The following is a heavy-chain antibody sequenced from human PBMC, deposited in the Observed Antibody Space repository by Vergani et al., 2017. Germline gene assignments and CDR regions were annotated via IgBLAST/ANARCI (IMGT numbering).Heavy chain of an antibody. CDR2: ISGSGGNT. J-gene: IGHJ6*03. Sequence: EVQLLESGGNLIQPGGSLRLSCGASGFTFSSYAMTWVRLAPGKGLQWVSAISGSGGNTFYTDSVKGRFTISRDNAEISLYLQLNSLRDEDTAVYYCARGDQSYDDFRSGLPTYFMDVWGKGTTVTVSS. CDR1: GFTFSSYA. CDR3: ARGDQSYDDFRSGLPTYFMDV. D-gene: IGHD3-3*01. V-gene: IGHV3-23*01.